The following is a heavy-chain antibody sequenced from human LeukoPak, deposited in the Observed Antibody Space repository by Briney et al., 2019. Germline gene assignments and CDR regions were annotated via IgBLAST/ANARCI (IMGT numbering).Heavy chain of an antibody. CDR2: IKQDGSEK. Sequence: GGSLRLSCAASGFTFSSYCMSWVRQAPGKGLEWVANIKQDGSEKYYVDSVKGRFTISRDNAKKSLYLQMNSLRAEDTAVYYCAREEPPVDTAMYYFDYWGQGTLVTVSS. CDR3: AREEPPVDTAMYYFDY. J-gene: IGHJ4*02. CDR1: GFTFSSYC. D-gene: IGHD5-18*01. V-gene: IGHV3-7*01.